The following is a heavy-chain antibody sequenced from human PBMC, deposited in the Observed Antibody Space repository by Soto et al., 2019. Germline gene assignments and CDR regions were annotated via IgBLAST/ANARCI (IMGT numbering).Heavy chain of an antibody. J-gene: IGHJ4*02. V-gene: IGHV1-69*13. Sequence: ASVKVSCKASGGTFSSYAISWVRQAPGQGLEWMGGIIPIFGTANYAQKFQGRVTITADESTSTAYMELSSLRSEDTAVYYCASEGTPYSSGLGYFDYWGQGTLVTVSS. CDR1: GGTFSSYA. D-gene: IGHD6-19*01. CDR2: IIPIFGTA. CDR3: ASEGTPYSSGLGYFDY.